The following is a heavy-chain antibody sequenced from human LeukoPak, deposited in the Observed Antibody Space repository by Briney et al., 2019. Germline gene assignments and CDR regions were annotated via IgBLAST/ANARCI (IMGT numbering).Heavy chain of an antibody. Sequence: QPGGSLRLSCTDSGFTFRSNAMSWVRQAPGKGLEWVSAISGSGGSTHYADSVKGRFTISRDNSKNTLYMQMSSLRTEDTAVYYCAKGGVAAARDYWGQGTLVTVSS. D-gene: IGHD6-13*01. J-gene: IGHJ4*02. CDR2: ISGSGGST. V-gene: IGHV3-23*01. CDR1: GFTFRSNA. CDR3: AKGGVAAARDY.